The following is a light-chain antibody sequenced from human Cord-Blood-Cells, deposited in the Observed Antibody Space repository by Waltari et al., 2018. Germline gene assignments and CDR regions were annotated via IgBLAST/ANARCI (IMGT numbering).Light chain of an antibody. CDR2: GAS. J-gene: IGKJ4*01. CDR3: QQYNNWPPLT. Sequence: EIMLTQSPATLSVPPGERATLSCRASQSVSSNFAWYHQKPGQAPRLLIYGASTRATGIPARFSGSGSGTEFTLTISSLQSEDFAVYYCQQYNNWPPLTFGGGTKVEIK. CDR1: QSVSSN. V-gene: IGKV3-15*01.